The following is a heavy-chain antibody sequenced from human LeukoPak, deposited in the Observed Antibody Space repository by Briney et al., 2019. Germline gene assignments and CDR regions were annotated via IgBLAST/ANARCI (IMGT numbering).Heavy chain of an antibody. CDR1: GFTFSSYA. CDR2: ISYDGANK. V-gene: IGHV3-30-3*01. Sequence: GGSLRLSCAASGFTFSSYAMHWVRQAPGKGLEWVALISYDGANKYYADSVKGRFTISRDNSKNTLYLQMNSLRAEDTAVYYCARARITIFGVADHYFDYWGQGTLVTVSS. J-gene: IGHJ4*02. D-gene: IGHD3-3*01. CDR3: ARARITIFGVADHYFDY.